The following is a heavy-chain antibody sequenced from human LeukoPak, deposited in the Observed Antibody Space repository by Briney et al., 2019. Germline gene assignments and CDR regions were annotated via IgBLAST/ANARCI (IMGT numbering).Heavy chain of an antibody. D-gene: IGHD3-3*01. CDR3: AKTDIWSGYGMDV. V-gene: IGHV3-23*01. J-gene: IGHJ6*02. Sequence: GGSLRLSCAASGFTFSSYAMRWVRQAPGKGLEWVSAISGGGGSAYYADSVKDRFTISRDNSKNTLYLQMNSLRAEDTAVYHCAKTDIWSGYGMDVWGQGTTVTVSS. CDR2: ISGGGGSA. CDR1: GFTFSSYA.